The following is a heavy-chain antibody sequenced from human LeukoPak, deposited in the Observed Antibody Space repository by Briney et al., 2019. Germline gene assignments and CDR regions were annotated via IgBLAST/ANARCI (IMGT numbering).Heavy chain of an antibody. D-gene: IGHD6-13*01. CDR2: ISYDGGNK. V-gene: IGHV3-30-3*01. CDR3: AKESQQLVPSPFDY. Sequence: GGSLRLSCAASGFTFSSYAMHWVRQAPGKGLEWVAVISYDGGNKYYADSVKGRFTISRDNSKNTLYLQMNSLRAEDTAVYYCAKESQQLVPSPFDYWGQGTLVTVSS. CDR1: GFTFSSYA. J-gene: IGHJ4*02.